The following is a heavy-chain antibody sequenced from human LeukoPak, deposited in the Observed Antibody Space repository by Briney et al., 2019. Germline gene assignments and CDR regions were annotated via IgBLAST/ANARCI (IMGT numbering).Heavy chain of an antibody. J-gene: IGHJ6*03. V-gene: IGHV1-2*02. Sequence: SVNVSYKASGYTFTVYYMHWVRQAPGQGREWMGWINPNSGGTNYAQKFQGRVTMTRDTSISTAYMELSRLRADDTAVYYCARCPDAYYYYYMDVWGKGTTVTVS. CDR3: ARCPDAYYYYYMDV. D-gene: IGHD1-14*01. CDR1: GYTFTVYY. CDR2: INPNSGGT.